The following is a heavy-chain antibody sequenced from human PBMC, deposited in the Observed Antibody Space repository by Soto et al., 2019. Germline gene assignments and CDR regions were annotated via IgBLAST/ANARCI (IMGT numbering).Heavy chain of an antibody. Sequence: SETLSLTCTVSGGSISSYYWSWIRQPPGKGLEWIGYIYYSGSTNYNPSLKSRVTISVDTSKNQFSLKLSSVTAADTAVYYWARVSGSSYYFDYWGQGTLGTVSS. CDR2: IYYSGST. CDR1: GGSISSYY. V-gene: IGHV4-59*08. CDR3: ARVSGSSYYFDY. J-gene: IGHJ4*02. D-gene: IGHD1-26*01.